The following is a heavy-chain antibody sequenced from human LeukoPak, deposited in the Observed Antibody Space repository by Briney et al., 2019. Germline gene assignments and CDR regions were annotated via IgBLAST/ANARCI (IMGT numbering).Heavy chain of an antibody. CDR1: GFTFSRYA. Sequence: GGSLRPSCAASGFTFSRYAMSCVRQAPGKGLEWVSAISGSGGSTYYADSVKGRFTISRDNSKNTLYLQMNSLRAEDTAVYYCAKADDYDSSGNDAFDIWGQGTMVTVSS. J-gene: IGHJ3*02. CDR3: AKADDYDSSGNDAFDI. V-gene: IGHV3-23*01. CDR2: ISGSGGST. D-gene: IGHD3-22*01.